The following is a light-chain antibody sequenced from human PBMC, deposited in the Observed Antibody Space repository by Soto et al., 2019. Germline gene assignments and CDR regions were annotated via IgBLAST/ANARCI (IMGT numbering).Light chain of an antibody. CDR3: QQYGSSPRS. J-gene: IGKJ1*01. CDR1: QSVSYNQ. CDR2: GAT. Sequence: EIVLTQPPGTLASSPGERATLSCRASQSVSYNQLSWYQKKPGQAPSVLIYGATSSATGIPEPFRGSGSGTHFTLTISRLEHDDFAVYCCQQYGSSPRSFGQGTMVEIK. V-gene: IGKV3-20*01.